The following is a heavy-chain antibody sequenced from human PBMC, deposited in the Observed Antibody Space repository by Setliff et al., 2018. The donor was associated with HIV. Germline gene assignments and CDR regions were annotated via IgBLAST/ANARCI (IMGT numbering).Heavy chain of an antibody. V-gene: IGHV1-46*01. CDR3: AREYDVLLWIGSQYGLGNLDS. CDR2: INPSVGST. D-gene: IGHD3-10*01. CDR1: GYILTSHY. J-gene: IGHJ4*02. Sequence: ASVKVSCKASGYILTSHYMHWVRQAPGQGLEWMGIINPSVGSTSYAQKFQGRVTMTRDTSTSTVYMELSSLRSEDTAVYYCAREYDVLLWIGSQYGLGNLDSWGQGTPVTVSS.